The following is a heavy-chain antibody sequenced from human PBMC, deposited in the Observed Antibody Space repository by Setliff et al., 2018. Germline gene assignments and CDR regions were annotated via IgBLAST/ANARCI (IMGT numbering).Heavy chain of an antibody. CDR3: ATSVSWIQLVLYPQGHPEPFDY. Sequence: ASVKVSCKVSGYTLSELSVHWVRQAPGKGLEWMGGFDPEDGETIYAQKFQGRVTMTEDTSTDTAYMELSSLRSEDTAVYYCATSVSWIQLVLYPQGHPEPFDYWGQGTLVTVSS. V-gene: IGHV1-24*01. J-gene: IGHJ4*02. D-gene: IGHD5-18*01. CDR1: GYTLSELS. CDR2: FDPEDGET.